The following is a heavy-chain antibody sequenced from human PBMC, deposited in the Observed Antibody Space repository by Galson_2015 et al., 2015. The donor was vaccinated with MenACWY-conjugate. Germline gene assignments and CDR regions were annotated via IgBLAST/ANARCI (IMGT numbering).Heavy chain of an antibody. CDR1: GYTFTSYA. CDR3: VRNPNQIATVVPIGRFDY. CDR2: INTNTGNP. J-gene: IGHJ4*02. V-gene: IGHV7-4-1*02. Sequence: SVKVSCKASGYTFTSYAMNWVRQAPGQGLEWLGWINTNTGNPTYAQGFTGRFVFSLDTSVSTAYLQISSLKAEDTAVYYCVRNPNQIATVVPIGRFDYWGQGTLVAVSS. D-gene: IGHD4-23*01.